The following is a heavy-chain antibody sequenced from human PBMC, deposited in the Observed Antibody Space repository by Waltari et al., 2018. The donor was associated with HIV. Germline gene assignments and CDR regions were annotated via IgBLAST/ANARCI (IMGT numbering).Heavy chain of an antibody. CDR3: AKGTVTSCNDASCFPLDS. D-gene: IGHD2-15*01. Sequence: EVQLLESGGGLVQPGGSLRLSCAASGFAFSSYAMNWVRQAPEKGLEWVSIITSSGGHTYYPDSVKGRFTISRGNSNNAVYLQMSSLRVEDTAVYYCAKGTVTSCNDASCFPLDSWGQGTLVVVSS. V-gene: IGHV3-23*01. CDR1: GFAFSSYA. J-gene: IGHJ4*02. CDR2: ITSSGGHT.